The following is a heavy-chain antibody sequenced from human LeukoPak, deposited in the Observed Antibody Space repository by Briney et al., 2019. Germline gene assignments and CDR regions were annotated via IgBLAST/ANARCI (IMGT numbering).Heavy chain of an antibody. D-gene: IGHD3-16*02. J-gene: IGHJ4*02. V-gene: IGHV4-34*01. CDR1: GGSFSGYY. Sequence: PSETLSLTCAVYGGSFSGYYWSWIRQPPGKGLEWIGEINHSGSTNYNPSLKSRVTISVDTSKNQFSLKLSSVTAADTAVYYCAGFMTTFGGVIGHFDYWGQGTLVTVSS. CDR3: AGFMTTFGGVIGHFDY. CDR2: INHSGST.